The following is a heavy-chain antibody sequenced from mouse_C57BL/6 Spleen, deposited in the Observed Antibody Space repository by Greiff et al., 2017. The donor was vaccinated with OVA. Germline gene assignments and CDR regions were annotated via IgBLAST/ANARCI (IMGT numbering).Heavy chain of an antibody. CDR3: AREGWSYAMDY. J-gene: IGHJ4*01. CDR2: IHPNSGST. V-gene: IGHV1-64*01. Sequence: VKLKQPGAELVKPGASVKLSCKASGYTFTSYWMHWVKQRPGQGLEWIGMIHPNSGSTNYNEKFKSKATLTVDKSSSTAYMQLSSLTSEDSAVYYCAREGWSYAMDYWGQGTSVTVSS. CDR1: GYTFTSYW. D-gene: IGHD2-3*01.